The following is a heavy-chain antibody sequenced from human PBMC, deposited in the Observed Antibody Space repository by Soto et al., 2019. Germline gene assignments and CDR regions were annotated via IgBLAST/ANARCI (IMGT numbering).Heavy chain of an antibody. CDR1: GFTFSSYW. J-gene: IGHJ6*02. Sequence: EVQLVESGGGLVQPGGSLRLSCVDSGFTFSSYWMSWVRQAPVKGLEWVGNIKQDGSEENYVDSVKGRFTISRDKAKNSRYLQMNSLRAEGTAVYYCARIAASGRGWDVWGQGTTVGVSS. V-gene: IGHV3-7*01. D-gene: IGHD6-13*01. CDR2: IKQDGSEE. CDR3: ARIAASGRGWDV.